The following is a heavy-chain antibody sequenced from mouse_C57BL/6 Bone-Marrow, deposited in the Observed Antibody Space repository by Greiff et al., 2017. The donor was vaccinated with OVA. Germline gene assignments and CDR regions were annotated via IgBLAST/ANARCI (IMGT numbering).Heavy chain of an antibody. Sequence: QVQLQQPGAELVKPGASVKVSCKASGYTFTSYWMHWVQQRPGQGLEWIGRIHPSDSDTNYNQKFKGQATLTVDKSSSTAYMQLSSLASEDSAVYYGAIDGSSYPYWYFDVWGTGTTVTVSS. J-gene: IGHJ1*03. CDR3: AIDGSSYPYWYFDV. V-gene: IGHV1-74*01. CDR2: IHPSDSDT. CDR1: GYTFTSYW. D-gene: IGHD1-1*01.